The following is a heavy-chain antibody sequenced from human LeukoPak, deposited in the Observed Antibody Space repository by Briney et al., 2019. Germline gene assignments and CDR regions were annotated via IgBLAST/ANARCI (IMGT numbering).Heavy chain of an antibody. D-gene: IGHD5-18*01. V-gene: IGHV5-51*01. J-gene: IGHJ4*02. Sequence: GESLKISCKGSGYSFTSYWIGWVRQMPGKGLEWMGIIYPGDSESRYSPSFEGQVTISADKSVNTAYLQWTSLKASDTAIYYCARRGYNPRWYFDLWGQGTLVTVSS. CDR1: GYSFTSYW. CDR3: ARRGYNPRWYFDL. CDR2: IYPGDSES.